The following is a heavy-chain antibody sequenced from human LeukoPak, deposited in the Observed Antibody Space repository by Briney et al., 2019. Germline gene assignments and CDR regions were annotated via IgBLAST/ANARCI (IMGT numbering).Heavy chain of an antibody. CDR3: AREGYSSSVLYYFDY. CDR2: INHSGST. V-gene: IGHV4-34*01. Sequence: SETLSLTCAVYGGSFSGYYWSWIRQPPGKGLEWIGEINHSGSTYYNPSLKSRVTISVDTSKNQFSLKLSSVTAADTAVYYCAREGYSSSVLYYFDYWGQGTLVTVSS. J-gene: IGHJ4*02. D-gene: IGHD6-13*01. CDR1: GGSFSGYY.